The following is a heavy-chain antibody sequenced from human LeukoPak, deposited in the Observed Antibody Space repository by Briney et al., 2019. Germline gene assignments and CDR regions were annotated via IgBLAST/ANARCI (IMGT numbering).Heavy chain of an antibody. V-gene: IGHV3-11*04. J-gene: IGHJ6*03. CDR1: GHPISSAFY. D-gene: IGHD1-26*01. CDR3: ARRGMGALYYYYYYMDV. Sequence: LSLTCDVSGHPISSAFYWGWIRQPPGKGLEWVSYISSSGSTIYYADSVKGRFTISRDNAKNSLYLQMNSLRAEDTAVYYCARRGMGALYYYYYYMDVWGKGTTVTVSS. CDR2: ISSSGSTI.